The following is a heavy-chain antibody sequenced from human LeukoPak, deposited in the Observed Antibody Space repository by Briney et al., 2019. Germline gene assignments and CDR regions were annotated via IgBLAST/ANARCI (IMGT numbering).Heavy chain of an antibody. V-gene: IGHV1-8*02. D-gene: IGHD3-9*01. CDR1: GYTFTSYD. CDR3: ARGGGRLRYFDWPARISNDAFDI. Sequence: ASVKVSCKASGYTFTSYDINWVRQATGQGLEWMGWMNPNSGNAGYAQKFQGRVTMTRNTSISTAYMELSSLRSEDTAVYYCARGGGRLRYFDWPARISNDAFDIWGQGTMVTVSS. CDR2: MNPNSGNA. J-gene: IGHJ3*02.